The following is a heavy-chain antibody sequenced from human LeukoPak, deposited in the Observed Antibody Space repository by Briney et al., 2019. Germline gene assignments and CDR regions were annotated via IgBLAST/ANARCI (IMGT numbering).Heavy chain of an antibody. Sequence: KPSETLSLTCTVSGYSISSGYYGGWIRQPPGKGLEWIGSIHHSGNTYYNPSLKSRVTMSVDTSKNHFSLKLSSVTAADTAVYYCARGFGLAAAGADYWGQGTLVTVSS. J-gene: IGHJ4*02. CDR3: ARGFGLAAAGADY. D-gene: IGHD6-13*01. CDR2: IHHSGNT. CDR1: GYSISSGYY. V-gene: IGHV4-38-2*02.